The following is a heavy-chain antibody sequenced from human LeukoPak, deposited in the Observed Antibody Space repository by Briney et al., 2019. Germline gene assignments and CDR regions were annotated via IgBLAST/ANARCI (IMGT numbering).Heavy chain of an antibody. CDR1: GFTFSTYW. V-gene: IGHV3-74*01. CDR3: AKDSGDIVVVPAAFDY. J-gene: IGHJ4*02. CDR2: INGDGSST. Sequence: PGGSLRLSCAASGFTFSTYWMHWVRQAPGKGLVWVSRINGDGSSTSSADSVKGRFTISRDNAKNTVYLQMNSLRAEDTAVYYCAKDSGDIVVVPAAFDYWGQGTLVTVSS. D-gene: IGHD2-2*01.